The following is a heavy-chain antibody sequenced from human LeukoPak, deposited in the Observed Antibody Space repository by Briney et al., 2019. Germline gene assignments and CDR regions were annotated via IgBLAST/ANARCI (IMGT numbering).Heavy chain of an antibody. J-gene: IGHJ4*02. CDR1: GYSFTSYW. V-gene: IGHV5-51*01. D-gene: IGHD6-13*01. CDR3: SSGTHSSTPIDY. Sequence: GESLKISCKGSGYSFTSYWICWVSHMPGKNLEWLGIIYPGDSDTRYSPSFQGQVTISADKSISTAYLQWSSLKASDVAMYYCSSGTHSSTPIDYWGQATLVTVSS. CDR2: IYPGDSDT.